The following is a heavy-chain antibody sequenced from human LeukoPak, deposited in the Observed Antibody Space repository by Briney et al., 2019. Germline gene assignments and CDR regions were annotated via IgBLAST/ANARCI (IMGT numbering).Heavy chain of an antibody. CDR1: GFTFSSYA. CDR2: ISGSGGST. Sequence: PGGSLRLSCAASGFTFSSYAVSWVRQAPGKGLEWVSAISGSGGSTYYADSVKGRFTISRDNSKNTLYLQMSSLRAEDTAVYYCAKGGIYGYYFDYWGQGTLVTVSS. J-gene: IGHJ4*02. CDR3: AKGGIYGYYFDY. V-gene: IGHV3-23*01. D-gene: IGHD5-12*01.